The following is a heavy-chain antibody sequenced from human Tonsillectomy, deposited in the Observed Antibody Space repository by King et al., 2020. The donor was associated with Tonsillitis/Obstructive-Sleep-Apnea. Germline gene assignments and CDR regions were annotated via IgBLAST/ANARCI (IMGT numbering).Heavy chain of an antibody. J-gene: IGHJ6*03. CDR1: GFTFSTYW. V-gene: IGHV3-7*01. CDR3: ARPIHGYGFLRGSYYYFMDV. Sequence: VQLVESGGGLVQPGGSLRLSCAASGFTFSTYWMNWVRQAPGKGLEWVANIKQDGSEKYYVDAVKGRFTISRDNAKNSLYLQMNSLSAEDTAVYYCARPIHGYGFLRGSYYYFMDVWGRGTTVTVS. CDR2: IKQDGSEK. D-gene: IGHD3-3*01.